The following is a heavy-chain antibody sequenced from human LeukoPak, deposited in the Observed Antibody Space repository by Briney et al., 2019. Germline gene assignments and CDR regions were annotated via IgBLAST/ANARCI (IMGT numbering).Heavy chain of an antibody. J-gene: IGHJ3*02. CDR3: AGNSGSSDRGDAFDI. CDR2: IYHSGST. D-gene: IGHD1-26*01. CDR1: GGSISSGGYY. V-gene: IGHV4-30-2*01. Sequence: SETLSLTCTVSGGSISSGGYYWSWIRQPPGKGLAWIGYIYHSGSTYYNPSLKSRVTISVDRSKNQFSLKLSSVTAADTAVYYCAGNSGSSDRGDAFDIWGQGTMVTVSS.